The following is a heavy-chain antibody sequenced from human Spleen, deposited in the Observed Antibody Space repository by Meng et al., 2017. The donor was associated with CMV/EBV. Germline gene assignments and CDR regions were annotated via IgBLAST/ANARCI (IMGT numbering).Heavy chain of an antibody. D-gene: IGHD2-2*01. CDR3: AKGGAAARGWFDY. Sequence: GGSLRLSCAASGFTFSSYAMNWVRQAPGKGLEWVSTINISGGSTYYADSVKGRFTISRDNSKNTLYLQMNSLRAEDTAVYYCAKGGAAARGWFDYWGQGTLVTVSS. J-gene: IGHJ4*02. CDR1: GFTFSSYA. CDR2: INISGGST. V-gene: IGHV3-23*01.